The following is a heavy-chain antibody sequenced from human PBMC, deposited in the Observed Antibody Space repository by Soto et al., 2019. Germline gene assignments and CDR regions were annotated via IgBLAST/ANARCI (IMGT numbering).Heavy chain of an antibody. CDR3: ASNGYDYPNWFDP. J-gene: IGHJ5*02. D-gene: IGHD3-22*01. CDR2: IYYSGST. Sequence: SETLSLTCTVSGGSISSYYWSWIRQPPGKGLEWIGYIYYSGSTNYNPSLKSRVTISVDTSKNQFSLKLRSVTAADTAVYYCASNGYDYPNWFDPWGQGTLVTVSS. V-gene: IGHV4-59*01. CDR1: GGSISSYY.